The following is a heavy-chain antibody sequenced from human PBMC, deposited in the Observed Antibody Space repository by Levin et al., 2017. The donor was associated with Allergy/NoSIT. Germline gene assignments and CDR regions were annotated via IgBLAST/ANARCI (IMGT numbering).Heavy chain of an antibody. CDR1: GGSISSYY. J-gene: IGHJ3*02. CDR3: ARAQGRIQYHAFDI. D-gene: IGHD5-18*01. Sequence: SSETLSLTCTVSGGSISSYYWSWIRQPPGKGLEWIGYIYYSGSTNYNPSLKSRVTISVDTSKNQFSLKLSSVTAADTAVYYCARAQGRIQYHAFDIWGQGTMVTVSS. V-gene: IGHV4-59*01. CDR2: IYYSGST.